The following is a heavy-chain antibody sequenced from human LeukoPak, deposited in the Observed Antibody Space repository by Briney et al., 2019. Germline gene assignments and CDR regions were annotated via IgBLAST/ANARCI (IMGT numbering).Heavy chain of an antibody. Sequence: GGSLRLSCAASGFTCTSYAMHWVRQAPGKGLEWVAVAWQHGTHTAYADSVKGRFTISRDNSKNTLFLQMDSLRAEDTAIYYCAREWSAFDFWGQGTMVTVSS. V-gene: IGHV3-33*01. J-gene: IGHJ3*01. CDR2: AWQHGTHT. CDR1: GFTCTSYA. CDR3: AREWSAFDF. D-gene: IGHD2-15*01.